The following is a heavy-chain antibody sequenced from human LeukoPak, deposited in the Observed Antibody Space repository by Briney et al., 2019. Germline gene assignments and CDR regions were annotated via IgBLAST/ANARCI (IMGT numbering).Heavy chain of an antibody. CDR1: GGSFSGYY. CDR2: INHSGST. CDR3: ARVKAAGTRKRLYFDY. J-gene: IGHJ4*02. V-gene: IGHV4-34*01. Sequence: SETLSLTCAVYGGSFSGYYWSWIRQPPGKGLEWIGEINHSGSTSYNPSLKSRVTISVDTSKNQFSLKLSSVTAADTAVYYCARVKAAGTRKRLYFDYWGQGTLVTVSS. D-gene: IGHD6-13*01.